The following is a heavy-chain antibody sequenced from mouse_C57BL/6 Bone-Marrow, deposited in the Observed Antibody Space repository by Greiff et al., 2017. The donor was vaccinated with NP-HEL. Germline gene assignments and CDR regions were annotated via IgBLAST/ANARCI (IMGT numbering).Heavy chain of an antibody. CDR2: IWSGGST. Sequence: VHLVESGPGLVQPSQSLSIICTVSGFSLTSYGVHWVRQSPGKGLEWLGVIWSGGSTDYNAAFISRLSISKDNSKSQVFFKMNSLQADDTAIYYCARPYYSNYYAMDYWGQGTSVTVSS. D-gene: IGHD2-5*01. CDR3: ARPYYSNYYAMDY. J-gene: IGHJ4*01. V-gene: IGHV2-2*01. CDR1: GFSLTSYG.